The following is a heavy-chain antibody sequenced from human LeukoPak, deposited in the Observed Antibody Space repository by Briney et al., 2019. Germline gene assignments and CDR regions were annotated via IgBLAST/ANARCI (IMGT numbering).Heavy chain of an antibody. D-gene: IGHD3-22*01. CDR2: IYYSGST. CDR1: GASISTYY. CDR3: TRGSIAYYYMDV. J-gene: IGHJ6*03. V-gene: IGHV4-59*01. Sequence: PSETLSLTCTVSGASISTYYWSWIRQPAGKRLEWIGNIYYSGSTNYNPSLKSRVTISVDTSKNQFSLKLSSVTAADTAVYYCTRGSIAYYYMDVWGKGTTVTISS.